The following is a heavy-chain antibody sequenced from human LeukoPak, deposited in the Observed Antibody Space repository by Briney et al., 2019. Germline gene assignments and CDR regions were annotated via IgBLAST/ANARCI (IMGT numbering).Heavy chain of an antibody. CDR1: GYTFTGYY. V-gene: IGHV1-2*02. D-gene: IGHD2-15*01. Sequence: ASVKVSCKASGYTFTGYYMHWVRQAPGQGLEWMGWINPNSGGTNYARKFQGRVTMTRDTSISTAYMELSRLRSDDTAVHYCARDGRPSGDIVVVVAATGGFDYWGQGTLVTVSS. CDR3: ARDGRPSGDIVVVVAATGGFDY. J-gene: IGHJ4*02. CDR2: INPNSGGT.